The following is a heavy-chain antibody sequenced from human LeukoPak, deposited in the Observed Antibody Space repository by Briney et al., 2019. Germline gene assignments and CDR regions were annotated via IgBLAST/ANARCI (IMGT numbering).Heavy chain of an antibody. CDR1: GGSISGSSYY. J-gene: IGHJ4*02. V-gene: IGHV4-39*01. CDR2: IYYSGST. D-gene: IGHD3-10*01. CDR3: ARRLGGSGSYHFDY. Sequence: SETLSLTCTVSGGSISGSSYYWGWIRQPPGKGLEWIGSIYYSGSTYYNPSLKSRVTISVDTSKNQFSLKLSSVTAADTAVYYCARRLGGSGSYHFDYWGQRTLVTVSS.